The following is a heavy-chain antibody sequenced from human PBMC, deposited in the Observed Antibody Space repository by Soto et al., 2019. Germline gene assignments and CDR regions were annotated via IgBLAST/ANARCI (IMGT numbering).Heavy chain of an antibody. CDR3: ARVAMTTVTLGAFDI. Sequence: QVQLVQSGAEVKKPGASVKVSCKASGYTFTSYGISWVRQAPGQGLEWMGWISAYNGNTNYAQKLQGRVTMTTDTSXXTAYMELRSLRSDDTAVYYCARVAMTTVTLGAFDIWGQGTMVTVSS. J-gene: IGHJ3*02. D-gene: IGHD4-4*01. CDR1: GYTFTSYG. CDR2: ISAYNGNT. V-gene: IGHV1-18*01.